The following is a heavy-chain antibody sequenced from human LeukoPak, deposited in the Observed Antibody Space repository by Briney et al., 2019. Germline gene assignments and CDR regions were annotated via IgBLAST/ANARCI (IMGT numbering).Heavy chain of an antibody. CDR1: GGSISSSSYY. CDR3: AKSSSWFPVWYFDL. CDR2: IYYSGST. Sequence: SETLSLTCTVSGGSISSSSYYWGWIRQPPGKGLEWIGSIYYSGSTYYNPSLKSRVTISVDTSKNQFSLKLSSVTAADTAVYYCAKSSSWFPVWYFDLWGRGTLVTVSS. V-gene: IGHV4-39*01. J-gene: IGHJ2*01. D-gene: IGHD6-13*01.